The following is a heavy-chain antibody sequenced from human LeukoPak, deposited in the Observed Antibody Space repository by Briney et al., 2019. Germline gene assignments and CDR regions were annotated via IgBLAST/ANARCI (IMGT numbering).Heavy chain of an antibody. CDR3: AKAPVTTCSGAYCYPFDY. Sequence: SGGSLRLSRAASGFTLSSYAMSWVRQAPGKGLEWVSAISVSGNTYHADSVKGRFTISRDSSENTLYLQMNRLRAEDAAVYYCAKAPVTTCSGAYCYPFDYWGQGTLVTVSS. J-gene: IGHJ4*02. D-gene: IGHD2-21*01. CDR2: ISVSGNT. V-gene: IGHV3-23*01. CDR1: GFTLSSYA.